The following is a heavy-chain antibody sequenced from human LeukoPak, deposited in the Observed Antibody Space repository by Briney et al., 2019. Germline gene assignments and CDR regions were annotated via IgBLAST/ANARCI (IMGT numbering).Heavy chain of an antibody. CDR1: GYTFTGYY. D-gene: IGHD3-9*01. CDR3: ARGRDYDILTGYYYYYYMDV. J-gene: IGHJ6*03. V-gene: IGHV1-2*02. CDR2: INPNSGGT. Sequence: EASVKVSCKASGYTFTGYYMHWVRQAPGQGLEWMGWINPNSGGTNYAQKFQGRVTMTRDTSISTAYMELSRLRSDDTAVYYCARGRDYDILTGYYYYYYMDVWGKGTTVTVSS.